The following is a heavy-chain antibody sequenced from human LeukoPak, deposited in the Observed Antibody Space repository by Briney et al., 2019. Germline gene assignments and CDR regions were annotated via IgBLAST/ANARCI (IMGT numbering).Heavy chain of an antibody. CDR1: GGSISSSDYY. CDR3: ARDIVVVVAVNEHTDYMDV. V-gene: IGHV4-30-4*08. J-gene: IGHJ6*03. CDR2: IYYSGST. Sequence: SSQTLSLTCTVSGGSISSSDYYWTWIRQPPGKGLEWIGYIYYSGSTYYNPSLKSRLTISVDMSKNQFSLKLSSVTAADTAVYYCARDIVVVVAVNEHTDYMDVWGKGTTVTVSS. D-gene: IGHD2-15*01.